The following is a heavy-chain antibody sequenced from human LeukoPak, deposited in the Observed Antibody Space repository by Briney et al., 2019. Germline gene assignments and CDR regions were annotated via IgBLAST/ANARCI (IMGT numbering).Heavy chain of an antibody. Sequence: GGTLRLSCVGSGFAFNSYTITWVRQAPGKGLEWVSSITSTSAYRQYADSVRGRFTISRDNAKNSLYLQMNSLGAEDTAVYHCARVTAGATTLNYYYYFMDVWGKGTTVTVSS. CDR1: GFAFNSYT. V-gene: IGHV3-21*01. J-gene: IGHJ6*03. CDR3: ARVTAGATTLNYYYYFMDV. CDR2: ITSTSAYR. D-gene: IGHD1-26*01.